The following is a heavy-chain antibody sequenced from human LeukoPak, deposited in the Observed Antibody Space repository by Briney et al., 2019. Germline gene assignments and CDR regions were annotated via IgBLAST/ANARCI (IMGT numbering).Heavy chain of an antibody. CDR1: GFTFSTYG. D-gene: IGHD1-1*01. CDR2: IRYDGSNK. CDR3: AKDKDPWKSTSISDFDY. J-gene: IGHJ4*02. Sequence: PGGPLRLSCAASGFTFSTYGMHWVRQAPGKGLEWVAFIRYDGSNKYYADSVKDRFTISRDNSKNTLYLQMNSLRAEDTALYFCAKDKDPWKSTSISDFDYWGQGTLVTVSS. V-gene: IGHV3-30*02.